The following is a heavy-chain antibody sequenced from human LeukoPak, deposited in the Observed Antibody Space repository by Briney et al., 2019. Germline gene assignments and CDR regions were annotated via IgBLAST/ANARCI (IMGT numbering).Heavy chain of an antibody. CDR2: IKSDGSST. CDR1: GLTFSSYW. D-gene: IGHD3-22*01. CDR3: ARDRGYTFDY. Sequence: GGSPRLSCAASGLTFSSYWMHWVRQAPGKGLVWVSQIKSDGSSTTYADSVKGRFTISRDNAKNTLYLQMNSLRAEDTAVYYCARDRGYTFDYWGQGTLVTVSS. V-gene: IGHV3-74*01. J-gene: IGHJ4*02.